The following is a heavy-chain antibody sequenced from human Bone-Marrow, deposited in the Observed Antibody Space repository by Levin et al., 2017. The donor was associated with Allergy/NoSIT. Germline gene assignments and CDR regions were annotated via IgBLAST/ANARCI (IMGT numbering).Heavy chain of an antibody. CDR1: GVTRNTYT. CDR2: INTNSGYV. J-gene: IGHJ6*02. V-gene: IGHV3-21*04. D-gene: IGHD5-18*01. CDR3: ASRLTASGGLDV. Sequence: GGSLRLSCAVSGVTRNTYTLTWVRQPPGKGLEWVSSINTNSGYVYHGESVKGRFTISRDNSKKLLFLQMNRLRDEDTATYYCASRLTASGGLDVWGHGTTVTVSS.